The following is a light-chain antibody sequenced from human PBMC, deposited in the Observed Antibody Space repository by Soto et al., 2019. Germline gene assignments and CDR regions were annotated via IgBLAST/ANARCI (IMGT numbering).Light chain of an antibody. CDR3: QQYGTSPTT. Sequence: EIVMTQSPATLSVSPGDRATLSCRASQSVSSIAWYQQKPGQPPRLLIYGASRRATNIPARFSGSGSGTDFTLTITRLEPEDFAVYYCQQYGTSPTTFGQGTKLETK. J-gene: IGKJ2*01. CDR1: QSVSS. CDR2: GAS. V-gene: IGKV3-20*01.